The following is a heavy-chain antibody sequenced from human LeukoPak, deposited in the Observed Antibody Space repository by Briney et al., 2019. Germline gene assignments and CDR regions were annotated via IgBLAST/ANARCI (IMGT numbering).Heavy chain of an antibody. CDR1: GGTFSSYA. J-gene: IGHJ4*02. V-gene: IGHV1-69*05. D-gene: IGHD6-13*01. Sequence: SVKVSCKASGGTFSSYAISWVRQAPGQGLEWMGGIIPIFGTANYAQKFQGRVTITTDESTSTAYMELSSLRSEDTAVYYCARVARAAAGFDYWGRGTLVTVSS. CDR3: ARVARAAAGFDY. CDR2: IIPIFGTA.